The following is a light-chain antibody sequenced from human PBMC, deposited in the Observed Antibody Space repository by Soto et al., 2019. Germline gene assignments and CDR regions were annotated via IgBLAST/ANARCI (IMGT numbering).Light chain of an antibody. CDR2: AVS. J-gene: IGLJ1*01. CDR3: YSYTSSSTNV. V-gene: IGLV2-14*01. CDR1: SSDIGGYNF. Sequence: QSALTQPASVSGSPGQSITISCTGTSSDIGGYNFVSWYQHHPGKAPKLMIFAVSNRPSGVSNHFSGSKSGNTASLTISGLQPEDEADYFCYSYTSSSTNVFGSGTKVTVL.